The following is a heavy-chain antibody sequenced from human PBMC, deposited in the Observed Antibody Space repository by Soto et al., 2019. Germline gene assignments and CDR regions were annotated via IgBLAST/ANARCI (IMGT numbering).Heavy chain of an antibody. V-gene: IGHV1-18*01. CDR3: ARELNYAFDV. Sequence: QVQLVQSGTEVKKPGASVKVSCKASGYTFTTYAISWVRQAPGQGLEWMGWISAYNGDTTYAQKLQGRVTMTTDTSTTTAYMDLRSLRSDDTAVYFCARELNYAFDVWGQGTMVTVSS. CDR1: GYTFTTYA. J-gene: IGHJ3*01. CDR2: ISAYNGDT.